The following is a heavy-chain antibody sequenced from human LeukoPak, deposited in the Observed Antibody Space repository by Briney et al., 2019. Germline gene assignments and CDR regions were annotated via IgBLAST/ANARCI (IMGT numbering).Heavy chain of an antibody. Sequence: GGSLRLSCAASGFIFSNYAMSWVRQAPGKGLEWVANIKQDGSEKYYVDSVKGRFTISRDNAKNSLYLQMNSLRAEDTAVYYCARDQGDLWFGEFGHWGQGTLVTVSS. CDR3: ARDQGDLWFGEFGH. CDR1: GFIFSNYA. CDR2: IKQDGSEK. J-gene: IGHJ4*02. V-gene: IGHV3-7*01. D-gene: IGHD3-10*01.